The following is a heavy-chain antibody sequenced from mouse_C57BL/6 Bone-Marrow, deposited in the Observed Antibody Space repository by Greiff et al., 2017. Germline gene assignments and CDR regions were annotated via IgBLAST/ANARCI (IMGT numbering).Heavy chain of an antibody. Sequence: EVNLVESGGGLVQPGGSLSLSCAASGFTFTDYYMSWVRQPPGKALEWLGFIRNKANGYTTEYSASVKGRFTISRDNSQSILYLQMNALRAEDSATYYCARYHYGSTLDYWGQGTTLTVSS. D-gene: IGHD1-1*01. CDR1: GFTFTDYY. J-gene: IGHJ2*01. CDR2: IRNKANGYTT. V-gene: IGHV7-3*01. CDR3: ARYHYGSTLDY.